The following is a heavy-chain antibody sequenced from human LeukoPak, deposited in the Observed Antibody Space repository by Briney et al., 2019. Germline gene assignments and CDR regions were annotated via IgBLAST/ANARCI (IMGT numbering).Heavy chain of an antibody. J-gene: IGHJ4*02. V-gene: IGHV3-7*04. Sequence: PGGSLRLSCAASRFTFSSYWMSWVRQAPGKGLEWVGNIKQDGSERFYVDSVKGRFTISRDNAKKTLYLQMNSLRVEDTAVYYCARDRSGTDSWGQGTLVTVSS. CDR3: ARDRSGTDS. CDR1: RFTFSSYW. CDR2: IKQDGSER. D-gene: IGHD6-19*01.